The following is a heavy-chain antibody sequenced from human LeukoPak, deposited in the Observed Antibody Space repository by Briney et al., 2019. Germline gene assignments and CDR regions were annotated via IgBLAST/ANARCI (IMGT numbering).Heavy chain of an antibody. V-gene: IGHV3-30*02. Sequence: TGGSLRLSCTASGFTFGDYAMSWVRQAPGKGLEWVAFIRYDGSNKYYADSVKGRFTISRDNARNSLYLQMNSLRAEDTAVYYCARGYSNYGYAFDIWGQGTMVTVSS. D-gene: IGHD4-11*01. CDR3: ARGYSNYGYAFDI. CDR1: GFTFGDYA. J-gene: IGHJ3*02. CDR2: IRYDGSNK.